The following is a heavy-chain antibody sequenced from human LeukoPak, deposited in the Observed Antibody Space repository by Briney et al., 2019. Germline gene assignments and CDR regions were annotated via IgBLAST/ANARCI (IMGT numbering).Heavy chain of an antibody. V-gene: IGHV3-13*01. D-gene: IGHD6-19*01. CDR2: IGIRGGT. J-gene: IGHJ4*02. CDR1: GFTFIDYD. CDR3: ARGGIQVSGIDEFDY. Sequence: GGSLRLSCAASGFTFIDYDMHWVRQVIGKGLEWVSAIGIRGGTHYSGSVKGRFTISRENAESSLYLQMNSLRAEDTAVYYCARGGIQVSGIDEFDYWGQGTLVTVSS.